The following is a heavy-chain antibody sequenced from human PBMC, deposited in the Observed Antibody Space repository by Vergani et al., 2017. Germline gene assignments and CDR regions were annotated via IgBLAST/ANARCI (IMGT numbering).Heavy chain of an antibody. CDR3: ARGAGLGNGGTLADY. CDR1: GFTFSSYA. CDR2: ISYDGSNK. Sequence: QVQLVESGGGVVQPGWSLRLSCAASGFTFSSYAMHWVRQAPGKGLEWVAVISYDGSNKYYADSGKGRFTISRDNPKNTLYLQMNSLRAEDTAVYYCARGAGLGNGGTLADYWGQGTLVTVSS. V-gene: IGHV3-30-3*01. J-gene: IGHJ4*02. D-gene: IGHD2-8*01.